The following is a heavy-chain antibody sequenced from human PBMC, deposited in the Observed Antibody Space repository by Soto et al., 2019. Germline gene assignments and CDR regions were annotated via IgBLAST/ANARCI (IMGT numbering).Heavy chain of an antibody. Sequence: EVQLVQSGAEVKKPGESLKISCKGSGYSFTSYWIGWVRQMPGKGLEWMGIIYPGDSDTRYSPSFQGQVTISADKSISTAYLQWSSLKASDTAMNYCARPLYSSSTKGGRGLYWYFDLWGRGTLVTVSS. V-gene: IGHV5-51*01. CDR2: IYPGDSDT. D-gene: IGHD6-6*01. J-gene: IGHJ2*01. CDR1: GYSFTSYW. CDR3: ARPLYSSSTKGGRGLYWYFDL.